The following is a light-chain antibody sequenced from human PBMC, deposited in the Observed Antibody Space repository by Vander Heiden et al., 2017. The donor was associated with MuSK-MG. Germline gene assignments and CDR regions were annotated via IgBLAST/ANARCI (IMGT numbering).Light chain of an antibody. CDR2: VVF. J-gene: IGLJ2*01. CDR3: CYSEGGNTGKV. V-gene: IGLV2-11*01. CDR1: SSDVGAYNH. Sequence: QSALTQPRSVSGSPGQSVTISCTGTSSDVGAYNHVSWYQQHPGKATKRRGVVVFKRPSGVPDRLAAYKAGKTAYPPTNELQAEKEADDDGCYSEGGNTGKVFGGGTKLTVL.